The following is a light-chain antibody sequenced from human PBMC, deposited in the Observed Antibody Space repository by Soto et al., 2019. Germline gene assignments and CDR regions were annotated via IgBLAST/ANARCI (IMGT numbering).Light chain of an antibody. CDR3: QQYNSYPT. V-gene: IGKV1-5*03. CDR2: KAS. CDR1: QSISSW. Sequence: DIQMNQSPSTLSASVGDRVTITCRASQSISSWLAWYQQKPGKAPKLLIYKASSLESGVPSRFSGSGSGTELTLTISSLQPDDFVTYYCQQYNSYPTFGQGTKVEIK. J-gene: IGKJ1*01.